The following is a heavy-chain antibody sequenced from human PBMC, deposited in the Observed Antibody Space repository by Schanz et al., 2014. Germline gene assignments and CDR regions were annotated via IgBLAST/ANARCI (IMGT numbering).Heavy chain of an antibody. D-gene: IGHD3-3*01. J-gene: IGHJ4*02. CDR2: ISVYNHNK. V-gene: IGHV1-18*01. Sequence: GPEVKKPGATVKVSCKASGYIFINSGISWVRQAPGQGLEWMGWISVYNHNKEYDQKFQGRVTMTTDTSTSTAYMALTDLRSDDTTVYYCARDRRFFDRDDLYYFDSWGQGTLVTVSS. CDR3: ARDRRFFDRDDLYYFDS. CDR1: GYIFINSG.